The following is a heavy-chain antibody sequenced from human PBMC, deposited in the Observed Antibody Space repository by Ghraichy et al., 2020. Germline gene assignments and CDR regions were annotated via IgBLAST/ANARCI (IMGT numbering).Heavy chain of an antibody. J-gene: IGHJ4*02. CDR3: ARAVHRVGAYLDY. Sequence: GGSLRLSCAASGFTFGSNWMTWVRWAPGKGLEWVGNIKQDGSEKYYVASVKGRFSISRDNAKNSLYLQMNSLRDEDTAVYYCARAVHRVGAYLDYWRQGTLVTVSS. CDR1: GFTFGSNW. V-gene: IGHV3-7*01. CDR2: IKQDGSEK. D-gene: IGHD1-26*01.